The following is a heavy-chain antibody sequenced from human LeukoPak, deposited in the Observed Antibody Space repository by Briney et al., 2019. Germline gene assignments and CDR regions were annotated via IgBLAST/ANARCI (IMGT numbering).Heavy chain of an antibody. CDR2: ISGSGGST. Sequence: GGSLRLSCAASRFTFTIYWMTWVRQAPGKGLGWVSAISGSGGSTYYADSVKGRFTISRDNSKNTLYLQMNSLRAEDTAVYYCAKAPRIDYFDYWGQGTLVTVSS. CDR3: AKAPRIDYFDY. J-gene: IGHJ4*02. D-gene: IGHD2-15*01. CDR1: RFTFTIYW. V-gene: IGHV3-23*01.